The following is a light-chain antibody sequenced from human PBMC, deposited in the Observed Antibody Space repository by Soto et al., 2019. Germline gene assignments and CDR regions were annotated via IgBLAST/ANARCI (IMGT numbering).Light chain of an antibody. Sequence: EIVLTQSPDTLSLSPGERATLSCRASQSVSSSYLAWFQQKPGQAPRLLIYGASTRTTGIPDRFSGSGSGTDFTLTISRLEPDVFAVYVWQQYGSALKFGQGAKVEIK. J-gene: IGKJ1*01. CDR2: GAS. CDR1: QSVSSSY. CDR3: QQYGSALK. V-gene: IGKV3-20*01.